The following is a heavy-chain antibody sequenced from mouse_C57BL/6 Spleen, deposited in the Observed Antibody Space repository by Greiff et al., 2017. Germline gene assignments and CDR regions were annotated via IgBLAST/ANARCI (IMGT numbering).Heavy chain of an antibody. Sequence: EVQLQQSGAELVRPGASVKLSCTASGFNIKDYYMHWVKQRPEQGLEWIGRIDPEGGDTEYAPKFQGKATMTADTSSNTAYLQLSSLTSEDTAVYYCTTGGTLRDFDYWGQGTTLTVSS. CDR3: TTGGTLRDFDY. V-gene: IGHV14-1*01. CDR1: GFNIKDYY. D-gene: IGHD1-1*01. J-gene: IGHJ2*01. CDR2: IDPEGGDT.